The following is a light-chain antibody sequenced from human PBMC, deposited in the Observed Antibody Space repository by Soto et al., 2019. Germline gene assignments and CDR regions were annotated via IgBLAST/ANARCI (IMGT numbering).Light chain of an antibody. Sequence: DIRGAPSPSPPSSSFGGRVTITCRASRSINTWLAWYQQKPGKAPELQIYEASSLQSGVPSRFGGSGSGTEFTLTISSLQSEDFAVYYCQQYHIWPSITFGQGTRLEIK. CDR1: RSINTW. CDR3: QQYHIWPSIT. V-gene: IGKV1-5*03. CDR2: EAS. J-gene: IGKJ5*01.